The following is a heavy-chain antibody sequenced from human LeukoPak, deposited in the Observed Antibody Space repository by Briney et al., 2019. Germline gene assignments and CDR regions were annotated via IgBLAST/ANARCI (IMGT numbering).Heavy chain of an antibody. CDR3: AREGLYSSSSDFDY. CDR2: LNPKTGDT. J-gene: IGHJ4*02. CDR1: GYTFTGYH. D-gene: IGHD6-13*01. Sequence: GASVKVSCRSSGYTFTGYHVHWVRQAPGQGLQWMGYLNPKTGDTKYAQNLQGRVTMTRDTSISTAYMELSGLRSDDTAVYYCAREGLYSSSSDFDYWGQGTLVTVSS. V-gene: IGHV1-2*02.